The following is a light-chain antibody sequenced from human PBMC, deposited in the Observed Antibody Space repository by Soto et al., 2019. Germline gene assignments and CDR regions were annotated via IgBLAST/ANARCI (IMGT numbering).Light chain of an antibody. J-gene: IGKJ2*01. Sequence: DIQMTQSPSSLSASVGDRVTITCRASQSISSYLNWYQQKPGKAHKLLIYAASSLQSGVPSRFSGSGSGTDVTLTISSLQPEDFATYYCQQSYSTPWTFGHGTKLEIK. CDR2: AAS. V-gene: IGKV1-39*01. CDR1: QSISSY. CDR3: QQSYSTPWT.